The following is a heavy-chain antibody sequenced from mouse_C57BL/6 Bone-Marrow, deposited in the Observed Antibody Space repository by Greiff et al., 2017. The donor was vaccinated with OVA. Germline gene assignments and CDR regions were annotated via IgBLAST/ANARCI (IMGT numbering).Heavy chain of an antibody. CDR3: ARLDAMDY. V-gene: IGHV5-12*01. CDR2: ISNGGGST. Sequence: EVQRVESGGGLVQPGGSLKLSCAASGFTFSDFYMYWIRQTPEKRLEWVAYISNGGGSTYYPVTVKGRFTISRDNAKNTLYLQMSRLKSEDTAMYYCARLDAMDYWGQGTSVTVSS. CDR1: GFTFSDFY. J-gene: IGHJ4*01.